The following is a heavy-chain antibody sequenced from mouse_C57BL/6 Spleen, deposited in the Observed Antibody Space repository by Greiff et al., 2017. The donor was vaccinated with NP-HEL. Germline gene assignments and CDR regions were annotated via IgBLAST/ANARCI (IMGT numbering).Heavy chain of an antibody. CDR2: IYPRDGST. D-gene: IGHD2-4*01. CDR1: GYTFTSYD. J-gene: IGHJ3*01. CDR3: ARCYYDYDGGFAY. Sequence: VQLQQSGPELVKPGASVKLSCKASGYTFTSYDINWVKQRPGQGLEWIGWIYPRDGSTKYNEKFKGKATLTVDTSSSTAYMELHSLTSEDSAVYFCARCYYDYDGGFAYWGQGTLVTVSA. V-gene: IGHV1-85*01.